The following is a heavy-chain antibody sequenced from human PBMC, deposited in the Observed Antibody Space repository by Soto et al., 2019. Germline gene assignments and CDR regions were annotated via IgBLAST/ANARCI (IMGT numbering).Heavy chain of an antibody. CDR2: IYYSGST. J-gene: IGHJ4*02. CDR3: AREEYGEGSFDY. Sequence: SETLSLTCTVSGGSISSGGYYWSWIRQHPGKGLEWIGYIYYSGSTYYNPSLKSRVTISVDTSKNQFSLKLSSVTAADTAVYYCAREEYGEGSFDYWGQGTLVTVSS. CDR1: GGSISSGGYY. D-gene: IGHD4-17*01. V-gene: IGHV4-31*03.